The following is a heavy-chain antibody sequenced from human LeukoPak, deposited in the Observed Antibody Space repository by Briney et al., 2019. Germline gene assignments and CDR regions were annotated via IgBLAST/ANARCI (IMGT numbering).Heavy chain of an antibody. CDR2: ISSSGSTI. D-gene: IGHD6-19*01. CDR3: ARDAAVGYFDL. CDR1: GFTFSSYE. J-gene: IGHJ2*01. Sequence: GGSLRLSCAASGFTFSSYEMNWVRQAPGKGLEWVSYISSSGSTIYYADSVKGRFTISRDNAKNSLYLQVNGLRAEDTAVYYCARDAAVGYFDLWGRGTLVTVSS. V-gene: IGHV3-48*03.